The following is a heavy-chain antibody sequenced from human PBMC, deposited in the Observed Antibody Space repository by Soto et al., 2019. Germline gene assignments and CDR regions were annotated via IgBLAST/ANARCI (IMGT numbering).Heavy chain of an antibody. J-gene: IGHJ3*02. CDR1: GGSMRNYF. D-gene: IGHD3-3*01. Sequence: QVQLQESGPGLVKPSETLSLTCTVSGGSMRNYFWSWIRRPPGKGLEWLAYMHDSGSSNYNPSLQGRVTMSVDPSKNQFSLNLSSVTAADTAVYYWASHDLRGGAYDIWGQGAVVAVSS. V-gene: IGHV4-59*08. CDR3: ASHDLRGGAYDI. CDR2: MHDSGSS.